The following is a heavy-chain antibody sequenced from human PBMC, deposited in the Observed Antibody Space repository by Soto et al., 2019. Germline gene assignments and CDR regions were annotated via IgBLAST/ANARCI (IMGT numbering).Heavy chain of an antibody. Sequence: GGSLRLSCAASGFTFSSYSMNWVRQAPGKGLEWVSSISSSSSYIYYADSVKGRFTISRDNAKNSLYLQMNSLRAEDTAVYYCARERSKLYMVRGVIEYYYYGMDVWAQGTTVTVSS. V-gene: IGHV3-21*01. CDR2: ISSSSSYI. J-gene: IGHJ6*02. CDR3: ARERSKLYMVRGVIEYYYYGMDV. D-gene: IGHD3-10*01. CDR1: GFTFSSYS.